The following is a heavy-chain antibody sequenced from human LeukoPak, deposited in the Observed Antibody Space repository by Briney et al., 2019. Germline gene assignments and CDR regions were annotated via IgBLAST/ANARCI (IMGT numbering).Heavy chain of an antibody. D-gene: IGHD6-19*01. CDR2: ISYDGSNK. V-gene: IGHV3-30*03. CDR1: EFTFSSYG. Sequence: AGGSLRLSCAASEFTFSSYGMHWVRQAPGKGLEWVAVISYDGSNKYYADSVKGRITNSRDNAKNSVYLQLNSLRAEDTAVYYCARGNGWSKIIFDYWGQGTLVTVSS. CDR3: ARGNGWSKIIFDY. J-gene: IGHJ4*02.